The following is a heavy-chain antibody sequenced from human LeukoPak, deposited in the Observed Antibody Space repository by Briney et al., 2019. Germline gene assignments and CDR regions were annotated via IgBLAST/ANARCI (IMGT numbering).Heavy chain of an antibody. Sequence: PGGSLRLSCTASGFTFIKGWMSWVRQAPGQGLEWVGRVKSKSDGGTIDYGAPVKGRFTISRDDSKNMLYLQMNSLQTEDTTVYYCTTDRGIAVRPLFDYWGQGTLVTVSS. D-gene: IGHD6-19*01. CDR3: TTDRGIAVRPLFDY. V-gene: IGHV3-15*01. CDR1: GFTFIKGW. J-gene: IGHJ4*02. CDR2: VKSKSDGGTI.